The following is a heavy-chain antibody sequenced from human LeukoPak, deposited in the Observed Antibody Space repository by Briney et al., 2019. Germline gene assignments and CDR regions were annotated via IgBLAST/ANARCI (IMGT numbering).Heavy chain of an antibody. CDR2: INHSGST. J-gene: IGHJ4*02. Sequence: PSETLSLTCAVYGGSSSGYYWSWIRQPPGKGLEWIGEINHSGSTNYNPSLKSRVTISVDTSKNQFSLKLSSVTAADTAVYYCARAIRDDYGDYYFDYWGQGNLVTVSS. D-gene: IGHD4-17*01. CDR1: GGSSSGYY. V-gene: IGHV4-34*01. CDR3: ARAIRDDYGDYYFDY.